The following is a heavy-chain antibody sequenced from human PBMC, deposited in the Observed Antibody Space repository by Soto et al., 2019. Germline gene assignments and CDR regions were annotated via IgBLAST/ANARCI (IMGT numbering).Heavy chain of an antibody. Sequence: SVKVSFKASCYTFTSYGISWVRQAPGQGLEWMGWISAYNGNTNYAQKLQGRVTMTTDTSTSTAYMELRSLRSDDTAVYYCARDAGSYPYFDYWGQGTLVTVSS. V-gene: IGHV1-18*04. CDR2: ISAYNGNT. CDR3: ARDAGSYPYFDY. D-gene: IGHD3-16*02. J-gene: IGHJ4*02. CDR1: CYTFTSYG.